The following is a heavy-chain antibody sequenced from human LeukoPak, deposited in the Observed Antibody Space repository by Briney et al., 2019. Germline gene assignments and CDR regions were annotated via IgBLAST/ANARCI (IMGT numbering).Heavy chain of an antibody. CDR2: ISYDGSNK. Sequence: GRSLRLSCAASGFTFSSYGMHWVRQAPGKGLEWVAVISYDGSNKYYADSVKGRFTISRDNSKNTLYLQMNSLRAEDTAVYYCTKEIPLRYFDWIRDYYYYYGMDVWGQGTTVTVSS. V-gene: IGHV3-30*18. CDR1: GFTFSSYG. D-gene: IGHD3-9*01. CDR3: TKEIPLRYFDWIRDYYYYYGMDV. J-gene: IGHJ6*02.